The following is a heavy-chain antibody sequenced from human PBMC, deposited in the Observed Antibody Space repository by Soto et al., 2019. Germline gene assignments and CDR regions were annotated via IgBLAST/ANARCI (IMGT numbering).Heavy chain of an antibody. CDR3: AREGGYYDSSGYYWFDY. CDR2: IYYSGST. Sequence: PSETLSLTCTVSGGSISSYYWSWIRQPPGKGLEWIGYIYYSGSTNYNPSLKSRVTISVDTSKNQFSLKLSSVTAADTAVYYCAREGGYYDSSGYYWFDYWGQGTLVTVSS. J-gene: IGHJ4*02. CDR1: GGSISSYY. V-gene: IGHV4-59*01. D-gene: IGHD3-22*01.